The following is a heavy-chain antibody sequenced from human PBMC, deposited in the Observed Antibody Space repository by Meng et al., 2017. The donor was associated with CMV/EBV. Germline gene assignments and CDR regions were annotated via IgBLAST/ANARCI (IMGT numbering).Heavy chain of an antibody. J-gene: IGHJ5*02. Sequence: ASVKVSCKASGYTFTSYSISWVRQAPGQGLEWMGWINPNSGGTNYAQKFQGRVTMTRDTSMSTAYMELSRLRSDDTAVYYCARVQCSSTNCYINWFDPWGQGTLVTVSS. CDR2: INPNSGGT. D-gene: IGHD2-2*02. V-gene: IGHV1-2*02. CDR3: ARVQCSSTNCYINWFDP. CDR1: GYTFTSYS.